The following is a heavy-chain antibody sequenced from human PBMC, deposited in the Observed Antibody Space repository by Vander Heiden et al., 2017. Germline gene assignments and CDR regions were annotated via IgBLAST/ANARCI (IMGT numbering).Heavy chain of an antibody. V-gene: IGHV3-21*01. CDR1: GFTFSSYS. D-gene: IGHD5-18*01. CDR3: ARFYSYGHNGDWYFDL. CDR2: ISSSSSYI. J-gene: IGHJ2*01. Sequence: EVQLVESGGGLVKPGWSLRLSCAASGFTFSSYSMHWVRQAPGKGLEWVSSISSSSSYIYYADSVKGRFTISRDNAKNSLNLQMNSLRAEDTAVYYCARFYSYGHNGDWYFDLWGRGTLVTVSS.